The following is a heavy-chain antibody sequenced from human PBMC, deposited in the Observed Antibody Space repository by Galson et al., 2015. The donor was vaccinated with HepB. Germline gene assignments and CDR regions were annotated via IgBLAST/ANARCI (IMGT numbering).Heavy chain of an antibody. Sequence: SVKVSCKASGYTFTSYYMHWVRQAPGQGLEWMGWINPNSGGTNYAQKFQGWVTMTRDTSISTAYMELSRLRSDDTAVYYCARDSGGVGEFSRGTILFWGQGTLVTVSS. CDR1: GYTFTSYY. J-gene: IGHJ4*02. D-gene: IGHD3-10*01. CDR3: ARDSGGVGEFSRGTILF. CDR2: INPNSGGT. V-gene: IGHV1-2*04.